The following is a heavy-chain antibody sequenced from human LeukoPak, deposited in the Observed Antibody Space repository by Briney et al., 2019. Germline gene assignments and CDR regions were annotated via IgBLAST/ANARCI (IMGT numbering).Heavy chain of an antibody. CDR2: IYPDDSDT. Sequence: GESLKISCQGSGYRFPNYWIGWVRQMPGKGLEWMGLIYPDDSDTRYSPSFQGQVTISVDKSISTAYLQWSSLKASDIAMYYCARHSVTRGSGYSGVGYWGQGTLVTVSS. CDR3: ARHSVTRGSGYSGVGY. D-gene: IGHD5-12*01. V-gene: IGHV5-51*01. CDR1: GYRFPNYW. J-gene: IGHJ4*02.